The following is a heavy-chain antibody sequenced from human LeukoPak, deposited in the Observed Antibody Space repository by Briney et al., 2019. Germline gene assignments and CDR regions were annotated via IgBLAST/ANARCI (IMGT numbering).Heavy chain of an antibody. CDR3: ARQSAFSSSFYFDY. D-gene: IGHD6-13*01. CDR2: IYPGDSDT. J-gene: IGHJ4*02. CDR1: GYSFTSYW. Sequence: GESLKISCQCSGYSFTSYWIGWVRQMPGKGLEWMGIIYPGDSDTKYSPSFQGQVTFSADKSISTAYLQWSSLKAPDTAMYYCARQSAFSSSFYFDYWGQGTLVTVSS. V-gene: IGHV5-51*01.